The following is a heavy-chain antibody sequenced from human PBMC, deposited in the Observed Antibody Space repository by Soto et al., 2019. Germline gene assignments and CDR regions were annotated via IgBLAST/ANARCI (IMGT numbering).Heavy chain of an antibody. D-gene: IGHD1-26*01. Sequence: ASVKVSCKASGYTFTGYYMHWVRQAPGQGLEWMGWINPNSGGTNYAQKFQGRVTMTRDTSISTAYMELSRLRSDDTAVYYCARDRIGSRDAFDIWPRDNGHRLL. CDR3: ARDRIGSRDAFDI. CDR2: INPNSGGT. V-gene: IGHV1-2*02. CDR1: GYTFTGYY. J-gene: IGHJ3*02.